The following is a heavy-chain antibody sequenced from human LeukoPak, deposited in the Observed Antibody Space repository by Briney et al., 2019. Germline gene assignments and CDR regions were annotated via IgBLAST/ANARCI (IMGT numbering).Heavy chain of an antibody. CDR2: ISSGSDNT. CDR1: GFTFSNYA. V-gene: IGHV3-23*01. CDR3: YCSSSTCYAGGGFS. J-gene: IGHJ5*02. Sequence: GGSLRLSCVASGFTFSNYAMTWARQAPGKGLEWVSTISSGSDNTYYADSVKGRFTISRDNSKNTLYLQVNSLRVEDTAVYYCYCSSSTCYAGGGFSWGQGTLHTVSS. D-gene: IGHD2-2*01.